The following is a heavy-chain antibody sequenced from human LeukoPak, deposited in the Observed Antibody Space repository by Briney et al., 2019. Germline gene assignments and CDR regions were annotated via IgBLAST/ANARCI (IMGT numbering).Heavy chain of an antibody. V-gene: IGHV1-69*13. D-gene: IGHD5-24*01. CDR1: GGTFSSYS. Sequence: GASVKVSCKASGGTFSSYSVTWVRQAPGQGLEWMGGIIPIFTTADYAQKFQGRVTITADESASTAYMELSSLRSEDTAVYYCARSRDRDGYNSAYWYFDLWGRGTLVTVSS. J-gene: IGHJ2*01. CDR3: ARSRDRDGYNSAYWYFDL. CDR2: IIPIFTTA.